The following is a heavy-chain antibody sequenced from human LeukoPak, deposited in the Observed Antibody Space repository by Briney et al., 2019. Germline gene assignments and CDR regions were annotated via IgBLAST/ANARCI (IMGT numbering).Heavy chain of an antibody. Sequence: GGSLRLSCAASGFSFSSTWMHWVRQPPGKGLVWVARITSDGTSTTYAESVKGRFTISRDNAKDSLYLQMNSLRAEDTALYYCAKGGGGYSYGTKQFDYWGQGTLVTVSS. CDR1: GFSFSSTW. D-gene: IGHD5-18*01. V-gene: IGHV3-74*03. J-gene: IGHJ4*02. CDR2: ITSDGTST. CDR3: AKGGGGYSYGTKQFDY.